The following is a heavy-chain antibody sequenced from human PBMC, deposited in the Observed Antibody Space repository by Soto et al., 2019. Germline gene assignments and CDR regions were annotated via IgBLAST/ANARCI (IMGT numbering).Heavy chain of an antibody. V-gene: IGHV3-23*01. Sequence: EVQVLESGGGLVQPGGSLRVSCAASGFTFSNYAMSWVRQAPGKGLEWVSVISGTGSKTYYADSVKGRFTISRDNSKNTLYLQMNSLRVEDTAVYYCAKGRQWELPLDYWGQGTLVTVSS. D-gene: IGHD1-26*01. CDR2: ISGTGSKT. J-gene: IGHJ4*02. CDR1: GFTFSNYA. CDR3: AKGRQWELPLDY.